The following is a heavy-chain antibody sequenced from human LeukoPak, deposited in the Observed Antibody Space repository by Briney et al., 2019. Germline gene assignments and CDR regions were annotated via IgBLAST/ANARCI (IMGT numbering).Heavy chain of an antibody. V-gene: IGHV4-39*07. Sequence: SETLSLTCSVSGGSISSSSHYWGWIRQPPGKGLEWIGSIYYSGRTYYNPSLRSRVTISLDTSKNQFSLKLSSVTAADTAVYYCAGDYSSRDAFDIWGQGTMVTVSS. CDR1: GGSISSSSHY. CDR2: IYYSGRT. CDR3: AGDYSSRDAFDI. D-gene: IGHD6-13*01. J-gene: IGHJ3*02.